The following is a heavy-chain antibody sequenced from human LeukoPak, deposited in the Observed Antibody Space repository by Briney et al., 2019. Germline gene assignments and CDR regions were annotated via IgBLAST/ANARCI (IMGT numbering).Heavy chain of an antibody. Sequence: SETLSLACTYSGGSISEYYWTRIRRPPGKGLEWIGYVSDSGISNCDVSLKSRVTISIDKSNNQFSLRLSSVTAADTAVYYCARRVGISKKYYFDYWGQGTLVTVSS. CDR1: GGSISEYY. CDR2: VSDSGIS. CDR3: ARRVGISKKYYFDY. V-gene: IGHV4-59*12. J-gene: IGHJ4*02. D-gene: IGHD2-21*01.